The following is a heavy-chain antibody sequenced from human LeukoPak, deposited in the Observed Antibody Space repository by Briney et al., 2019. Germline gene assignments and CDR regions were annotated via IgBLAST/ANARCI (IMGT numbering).Heavy chain of an antibody. CDR1: GFTFSVYS. Sequence: GGSLRLSCAASGFTFSVYSMNWVRQAPGKGLEWVSAISGSGGSTYYADSVKGRFTISRDNSKNTLYLQMNSLRAEDTAVYYCAKELLLWFGELLYFDYWGQGTLVTVSS. CDR2: ISGSGGST. V-gene: IGHV3-23*01. J-gene: IGHJ4*02. CDR3: AKELLLWFGELLYFDY. D-gene: IGHD3-10*01.